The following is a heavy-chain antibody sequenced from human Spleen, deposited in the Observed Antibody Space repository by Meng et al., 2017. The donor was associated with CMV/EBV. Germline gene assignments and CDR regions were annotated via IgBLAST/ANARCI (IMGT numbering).Heavy chain of an antibody. V-gene: IGHV4-34*01. CDR1: GGSFSGYY. CDR2: INYSGST. D-gene: IGHD6-19*01. Sequence: CAVYGGSFSGYYWSWIRQPPGKGLEWIGEINYSGSTNYNPSLKSRVTISVDTSKNQFSLKLGSVTAADTAMYYCARAWSSGWYNWFDPWGQGTLVTVSS. J-gene: IGHJ5*02. CDR3: ARAWSSGWYNWFDP.